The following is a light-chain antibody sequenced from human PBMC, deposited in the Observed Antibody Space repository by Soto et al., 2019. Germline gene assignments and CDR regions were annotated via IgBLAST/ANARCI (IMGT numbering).Light chain of an antibody. J-gene: IGKJ1*01. CDR1: QGISNY. CDR3: QKYNSAPRT. V-gene: IGKV1-27*01. CDR2: AAS. Sequence: DIQMTQSPSSLYASVGDGVTITCRARQGISNYLAWYQQKPGKAPKLLIYAASTLQSGIPSRFSGSGSGTDFTLTISSLQPEDVATYYCQKYNSAPRTFGQGTRVEIK.